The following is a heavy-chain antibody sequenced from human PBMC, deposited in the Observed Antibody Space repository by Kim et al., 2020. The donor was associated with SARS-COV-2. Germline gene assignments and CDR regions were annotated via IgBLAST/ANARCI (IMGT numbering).Heavy chain of an antibody. CDR3: SKDDMSGSYPDY. Sequence: GGSLRLSCAASGFTFSSYAMTWVRQAPGKGLEWVSTIGASDGSTFYADSVKGRFTISRDSSKNTLYLQMNSLRAEDTAIYYCSKDDMSGSYPDYWGQGTL. CDR2: IGASDGST. V-gene: IGHV3-23*01. D-gene: IGHD1-26*01. CDR1: GFTFSSYA. J-gene: IGHJ4*02.